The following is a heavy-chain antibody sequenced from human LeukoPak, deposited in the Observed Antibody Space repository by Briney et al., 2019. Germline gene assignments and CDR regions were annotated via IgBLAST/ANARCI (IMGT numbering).Heavy chain of an antibody. V-gene: IGHV1-8*01. CDR1: GYTFTSYD. D-gene: IGHD4-23*01. Sequence: GASVKVSCKASGYTFTSYDINWVRQGTGQGLEWMGWMNPNSGNTGYAQKFQGRVTMTRNTSISTAYMELSSLRSEDTAVYYCARGGFYGGDNWFDPWGQGTLVTVSS. CDR2: MNPNSGNT. CDR3: ARGGFYGGDNWFDP. J-gene: IGHJ5*02.